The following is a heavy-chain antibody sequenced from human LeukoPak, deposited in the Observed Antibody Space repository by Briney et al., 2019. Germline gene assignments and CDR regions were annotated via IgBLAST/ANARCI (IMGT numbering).Heavy chain of an antibody. CDR3: ARGSMYSSSTYFDY. V-gene: IGHV4-30-4*01. CDR1: GGSISSGDYF. CDR2: IYYSGTT. J-gene: IGHJ4*02. Sequence: SETLSLTCTVSGGSISSGDYFWTWIRQPPGKGLEWIGYIYYSGTTFYNPSLKSRVTISVDTSKNQFSLKLSSVTAADTAVYYCARGSMYSSSTYFDYWGQGTLVTVSS. D-gene: IGHD6-13*01.